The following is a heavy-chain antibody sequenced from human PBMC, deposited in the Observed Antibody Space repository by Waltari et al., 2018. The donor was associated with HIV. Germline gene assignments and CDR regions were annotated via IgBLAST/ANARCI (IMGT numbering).Heavy chain of an antibody. CDR2: ISQSGST. Sequence: QVQLQQWGAGLLKPSETLSLTCAVYGGSFTGYYWTWVRQPPGKGLEGIGEISQSGSTNYNPALKSRVTISLDASRNQFSLKLTSVTAADTAVFYCARCKKVAIVAAGNYNWFDPWGQGTLVTVSS. CDR1: GGSFTGYY. J-gene: IGHJ5*02. V-gene: IGHV4-34*01. CDR3: ARCKKVAIVAAGNYNWFDP. D-gene: IGHD2-15*01.